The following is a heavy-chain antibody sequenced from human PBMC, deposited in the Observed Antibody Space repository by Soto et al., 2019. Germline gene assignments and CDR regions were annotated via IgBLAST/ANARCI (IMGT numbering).Heavy chain of an antibody. CDR3: ARVTVDILTGWVYFDY. J-gene: IGHJ4*02. Sequence: QVQLQESGPGLVKPSQTLSLTCTVSGGSISSGDYYWSWIRQPPGKGLEWIGYIYYSGSTYYNPSLKSRVTISVDTSKNQFSLKLSSVTAADTAVYYCARVTVDILTGWVYFDYWGQGTLVTVSS. D-gene: IGHD3-9*01. CDR2: IYYSGST. CDR1: GGSISSGDYY. V-gene: IGHV4-30-4*01.